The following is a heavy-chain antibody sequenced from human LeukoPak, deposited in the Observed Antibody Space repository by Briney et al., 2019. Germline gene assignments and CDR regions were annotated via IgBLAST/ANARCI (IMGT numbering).Heavy chain of an antibody. J-gene: IGHJ4*02. D-gene: IGHD3-22*01. CDR1: GFTFSSYR. Sequence: GGSLRLSCAASGFTFSSYRMNWVRQAPGKGLEWVSSISSSSSYIYYADSVKGRFTISRDNAKNSLYLQMNSLRAEDTAVYCCASIYYYDSSGYCYWGQGTLVTVSS. CDR3: ASIYYYDSSGYCY. V-gene: IGHV3-21*01. CDR2: ISSSSSYI.